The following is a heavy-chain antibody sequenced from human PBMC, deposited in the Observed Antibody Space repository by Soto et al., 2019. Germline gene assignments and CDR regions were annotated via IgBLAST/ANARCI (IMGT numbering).Heavy chain of an antibody. D-gene: IGHD2-2*01. J-gene: IGHJ5*02. CDR2: IDPRDSYV. CDR1: GYTFTTFW. Sequence: PGESLKISCTGFGYTFTTFWISWVRQMPGKGLEWMGMIDPRDSYVNYSPSFQGHVTIAVDKSISTAYLQWGSLKASDTAMYFCARLFCSSSTCDSWCDPWGQGTLVTVSS. V-gene: IGHV5-10-1*01. CDR3: ARLFCSSSTCDSWCDP.